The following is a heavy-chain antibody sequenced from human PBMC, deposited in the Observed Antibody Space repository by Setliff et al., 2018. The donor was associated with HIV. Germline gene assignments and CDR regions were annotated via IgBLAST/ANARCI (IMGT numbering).Heavy chain of an antibody. V-gene: IGHV4-31*03. Sequence: TLSPTGTVPGGSINSGGYYWTWIRQHPGKGLQWIGYIYYIGGAYYNPSLKSRVTISLDTSKNHFSLNLSSVTAAEPAVYYCARESMLRGLRHAVDIWGQGTMVTVSS. D-gene: IGHD3-10*01. J-gene: IGHJ3*02. CDR1: GGSINSGGYY. CDR2: IYYIGGA. CDR3: ARESMLRGLRHAVDI.